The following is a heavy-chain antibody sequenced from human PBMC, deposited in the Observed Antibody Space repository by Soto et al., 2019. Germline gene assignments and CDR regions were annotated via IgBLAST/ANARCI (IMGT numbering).Heavy chain of an antibody. CDR1: GFTFTSSA. D-gene: IGHD2-15*01. CDR2: IVVGSGNT. J-gene: IGHJ5*02. V-gene: IGHV1-58*01. Sequence: SVKVSCKASGFTFTSSAVQWVRQARGQRLEWIGWIVVGSGNTNYAQKFQERVTITRDMSTSTAYMELSSLRSEDTAVYYCARGVVVAASNWFDPWGQGTLVTVSS. CDR3: ARGVVVAASNWFDP.